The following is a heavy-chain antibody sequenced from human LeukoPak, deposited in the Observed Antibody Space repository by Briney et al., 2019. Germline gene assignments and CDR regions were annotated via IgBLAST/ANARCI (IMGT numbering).Heavy chain of an antibody. V-gene: IGHV3-74*01. Sequence: GGSLRLSCEASGFTFSISWMHWVRQAPGKGLVWVSRINSDGSSTIYADSVKGRFTISRDNAKNTLCLQMNSLRAEDTAVYYCARPFYSNYGNFDYWGQGTLVTVSS. D-gene: IGHD4-11*01. J-gene: IGHJ4*02. CDR2: INSDGSST. CDR1: GFTFSISW. CDR3: ARPFYSNYGNFDY.